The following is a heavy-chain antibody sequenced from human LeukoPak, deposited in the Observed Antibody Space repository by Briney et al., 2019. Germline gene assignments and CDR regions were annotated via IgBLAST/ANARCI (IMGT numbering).Heavy chain of an antibody. CDR2: SKNKANSYIT. CDR3: ARDDGGQGDY. J-gene: IGHJ4*02. V-gene: IGHV3-72*01. D-gene: IGHD2-15*01. CDR1: GFTFSDHY. Sequence: GGSLRLSCAASGFTFSDHYMDWVRQAPGKGLEWVGRSKNKANSYITQYAAFVQGRFTISRDDSKNSLYLQINSLKTEDTVVYYCARDDGGQGDYWGQGTLVTVSS.